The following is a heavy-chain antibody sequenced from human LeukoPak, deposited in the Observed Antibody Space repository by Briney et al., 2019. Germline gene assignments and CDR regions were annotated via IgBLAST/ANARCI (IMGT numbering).Heavy chain of an antibody. CDR3: ARYRVITNDYFDS. Sequence: GGSLRISCAASGFTFGDYYMSWIRQAPGKGLEWVSYISNSGNTIKEADSVKGRFTISRDNAQNSLFLQMNSLRAEDTAVYYCARYRVITNDYFDSWGQGTLVTVSS. D-gene: IGHD3-16*01. J-gene: IGHJ4*02. CDR2: ISNSGNTI. CDR1: GFTFGDYY. V-gene: IGHV3-11*01.